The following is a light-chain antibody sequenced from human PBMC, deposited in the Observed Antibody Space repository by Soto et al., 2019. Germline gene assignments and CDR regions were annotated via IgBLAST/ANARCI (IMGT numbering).Light chain of an antibody. J-gene: IGLJ2*01. Sequence: QSALTQPASVSGSPGQSITISCTGTSSDVGAYNFVSWYQQHPGKAPKLMIYDVSNRPSGVSNRFSGSKSGKTASLTISGLQAEDESDYYCTSYTTSKTLVFGGGTKVTVL. CDR1: SSDVGAYNF. CDR3: TSYTTSKTLV. V-gene: IGLV2-14*01. CDR2: DVS.